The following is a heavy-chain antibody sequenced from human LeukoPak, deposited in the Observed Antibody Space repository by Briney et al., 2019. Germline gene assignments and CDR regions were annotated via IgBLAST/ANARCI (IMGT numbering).Heavy chain of an antibody. Sequence: ASVKVSCKASGYTFTSYYMHWVRHAPGQGLEWMGIINPSGGSTSYAQKFQGRVTMTRDTSTSTAYLELSSLRSEDTAVYYCATHAMVRGVTTFDDWGQGTLVTVSS. CDR3: ATHAMVRGVTTFDD. CDR2: INPSGGST. CDR1: GYTFTSYY. J-gene: IGHJ4*02. D-gene: IGHD3-10*01. V-gene: IGHV1-46*03.